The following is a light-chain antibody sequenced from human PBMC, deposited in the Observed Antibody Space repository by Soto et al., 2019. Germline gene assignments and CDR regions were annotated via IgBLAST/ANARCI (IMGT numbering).Light chain of an antibody. J-gene: IGKJ1*01. Sequence: ENVLTQSPCTLSLSPGDRATLSCRASQSVNSNFLAWYQQRPGQAPRLLIYGASTRATGISVRFSGSGSGTEFTLTISSLQSEDFAVYYCQHYDNWPPRTFGQGAKVDNK. CDR1: QSVNSN. CDR2: GAS. CDR3: QHYDNWPPRT. V-gene: IGKV3-15*01.